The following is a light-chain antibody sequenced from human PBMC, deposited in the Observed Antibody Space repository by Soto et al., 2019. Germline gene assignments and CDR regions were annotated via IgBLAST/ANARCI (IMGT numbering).Light chain of an antibody. Sequence: DIQMTQSPSSVSASVGDRFTISCRASQEIGNFLAWYQQTPGKAPRLLIHGASSLSREIPSRFSGGGTGTHFTLTISGLQPEDLATDFCLQTSTFPRTFGQGTKV. CDR3: LQTSTFPRT. CDR1: QEIGNF. J-gene: IGKJ1*01. CDR2: GAS. V-gene: IGKV1-12*01.